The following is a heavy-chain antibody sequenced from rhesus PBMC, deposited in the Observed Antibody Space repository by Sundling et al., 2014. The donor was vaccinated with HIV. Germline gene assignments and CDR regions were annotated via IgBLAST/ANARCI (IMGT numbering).Heavy chain of an antibody. Sequence: EVQLVESGGGLVQPGGSLRLSCAASGFTFSSYGLYWVRQAPGKGLEWISAITSGGGSTYYADSVKGRFTISRDNSKNTLSLQMNSLRAEDTAVYYCAKRGDDYGSSLIDYWGQGVLVTVSS. CDR3: AKRGDDYGSSLIDY. J-gene: IGHJ4*01. CDR2: ITSGGGST. V-gene: IGHV3S42*01. CDR1: GFTFSSYG. D-gene: IGHD4-29*01.